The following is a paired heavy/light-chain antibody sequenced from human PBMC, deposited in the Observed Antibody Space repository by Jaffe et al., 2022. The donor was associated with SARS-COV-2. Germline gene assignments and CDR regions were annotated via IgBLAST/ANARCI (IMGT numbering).Heavy chain of an antibody. D-gene: IGHD3-10*01. CDR2: VYPTGVT. Sequence: QVQLQESGPGLVKPSQTLSLTCTVSGGSVSNELYFWNWIRQPAGKGLEWIGRVYPTGVTNYNPSLKSRVTISLDKSKSQFSLRLSSVTAADTAVYYCVRKSGRGQFDSWGQGALVTVSS. CDR1: GGSVSNELYF. V-gene: IGHV4-61*02. J-gene: IGHJ4*02. CDR3: VRKSGRGQFDS.
Light chain of an antibody. Sequence: DIQMTQSPSSLSASVGDRVTITCQASQDISTYLNWYQQKPGKAPKLLIYGASNLETGVPSRFSGSGSGTDFTFTISSLQAEDVATYYCQHCDSLPYTFGQGTRLE. J-gene: IGKJ2*01. CDR3: QHCDSLPYT. CDR1: QDISTY. CDR2: GAS. V-gene: IGKV1-33*01.